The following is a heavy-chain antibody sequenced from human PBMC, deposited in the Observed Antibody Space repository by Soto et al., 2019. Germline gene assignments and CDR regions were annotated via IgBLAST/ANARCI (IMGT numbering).Heavy chain of an antibody. CDR2: IWYDGSNK. CDR3: ARELEAAAGPWAIGWPNDY. CDR1: GFTFSSYG. Sequence: QVQLVESGGGVVQPGRSLRLSCAASGFTFSSYGMHWVRQAPGKGLEWVAVIWYDGSNKYYADSVKGRFTISRDNSKNTLYLQMNSLRAEDTAVYYCARELEAAAGPWAIGWPNDYWGQGTLVTVSS. J-gene: IGHJ4*02. D-gene: IGHD6-13*01. V-gene: IGHV3-33*01.